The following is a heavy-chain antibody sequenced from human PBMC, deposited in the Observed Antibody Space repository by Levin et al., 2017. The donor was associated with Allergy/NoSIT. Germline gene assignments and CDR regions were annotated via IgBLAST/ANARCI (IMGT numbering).Heavy chain of an antibody. CDR3: ANDRDTLGDYGMDV. V-gene: IGHV3-9*01. D-gene: IGHD5-18*01. J-gene: IGHJ6*02. Sequence: SLKISCPASGFIFDNYAMHWVRQVPGKGLEWVSGISSNSGRIAYADSVKGRFTVSRDNAKNSLYLQMKSLRAEDTALYYCANDRDTLGDYGMDVWGQGTTVTVSS. CDR1: GFIFDNYA. CDR2: ISSNSGRI.